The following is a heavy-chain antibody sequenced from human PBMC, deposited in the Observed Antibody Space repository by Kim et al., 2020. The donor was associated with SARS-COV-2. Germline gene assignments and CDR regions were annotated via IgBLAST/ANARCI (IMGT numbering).Heavy chain of an antibody. D-gene: IGHD1-26*01. V-gene: IGHV1-2*02. CDR3: AREYYDYYYYYGMDV. Sequence: QKFQGRVTMTRDTSISTAYMELSRLRSDDTAVYYCAREYYDYYYYYGMDVWGQGTTVTVSS. J-gene: IGHJ6*02.